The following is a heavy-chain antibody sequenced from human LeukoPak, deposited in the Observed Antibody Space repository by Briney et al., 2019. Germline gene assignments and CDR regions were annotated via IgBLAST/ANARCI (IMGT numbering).Heavy chain of an antibody. V-gene: IGHV3-7*02. Sequence: PGGSLRLSCTASGFTFAGYWMTWVPHPPGKGLEWVANIKSDGSEKYYVDSVKGRFTVSRDNTKNSLSLQLNSLRAEDTAVYYCAKLSEYSFGSRGQGTQVTVSS. J-gene: IGHJ4*02. D-gene: IGHD6-6*01. CDR3: AKLSEYSFGS. CDR2: IKSDGSEK. CDR1: GFTFAGYW.